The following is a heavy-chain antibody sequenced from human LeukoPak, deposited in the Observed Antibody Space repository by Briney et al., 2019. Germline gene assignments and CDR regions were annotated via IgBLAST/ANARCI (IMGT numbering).Heavy chain of an antibody. CDR3: ARVVADAGSFDY. CDR2: TYYRSKWYN. D-gene: IGHD3-10*01. Sequence: SQTLSLTCAISGDSVSSNSASWNWIRQSTSRGLEWLRRTYYRSKWYNDYALSVKSRITINPDTSKNQFSLQLNSVTPEDTAVYCCARVVADAGSFDYWGQGTLVTVSS. CDR1: GDSVSSNSAS. J-gene: IGHJ4*02. V-gene: IGHV6-1*01.